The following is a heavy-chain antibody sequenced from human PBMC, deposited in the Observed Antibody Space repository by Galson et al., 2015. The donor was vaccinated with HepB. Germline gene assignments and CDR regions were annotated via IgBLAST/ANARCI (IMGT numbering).Heavy chain of an antibody. CDR3: AREPDYDISSYYFDY. D-gene: IGHD3-22*01. Sequence: SLRLSCAASGFTFSNYPMNWVRQAPGKGLEWVSYTSSSSSTIYYADSVKGRFTISRDNAKNSLYLQMNSLRAEDTAVYYCAREPDYDISSYYFDYWGQGTLVTVSS. CDR1: GFTFSNYP. V-gene: IGHV3-48*01. CDR2: TSSSSSTI. J-gene: IGHJ4*02.